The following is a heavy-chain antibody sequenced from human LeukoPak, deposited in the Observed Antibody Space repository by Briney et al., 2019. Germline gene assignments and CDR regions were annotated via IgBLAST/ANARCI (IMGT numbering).Heavy chain of an antibody. CDR1: GRSISSGGYS. CDR3: ARDRASYGSGSYYSFGWFDP. Sequence: PSQTLSLTCAVSGRSISSGGYSWSWIRQPPGKGLEWIGYIYHSGSTYYNPSLKSRVTISVDRSKNQFSLKLSSVTAADTAVYYCARDRASYGSGSYYSFGWFDPWGQGTLVTVSS. J-gene: IGHJ5*02. CDR2: IYHSGST. V-gene: IGHV4-30-2*01. D-gene: IGHD3-10*01.